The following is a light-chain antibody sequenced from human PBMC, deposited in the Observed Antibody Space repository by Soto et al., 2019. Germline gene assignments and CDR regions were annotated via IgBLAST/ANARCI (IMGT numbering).Light chain of an antibody. J-gene: IGKJ3*01. CDR3: QQYGSAPFT. CDR2: GAS. Sequence: EIVLTQSPGTLSLSPGERATLSCRASQSLSSTYLVWYQQKPGQAHRLLIYGASSRATGIPDRFSGSGSGTDFTRTISRLEPEEFAVDYCQQYGSAPFTFGPGTKVYIK. V-gene: IGKV3-20*01. CDR1: QSLSSTY.